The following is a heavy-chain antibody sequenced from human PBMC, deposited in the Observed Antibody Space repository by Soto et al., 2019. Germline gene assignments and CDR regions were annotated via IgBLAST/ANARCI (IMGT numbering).Heavy chain of an antibody. CDR2: IIPIFGTA. Sequence: QVQLVQSGAEVKKPGSSVKVSCKASGGTFSSYAISWVRQAPGQGLEWMGGIIPIFGTANYAQKFQGRVTITADESTSTAYMELSSLRSEDTAVYYCARMCCITGTPDYYYYGMDVWGQGTTVTVSS. J-gene: IGHJ6*02. V-gene: IGHV1-69*01. CDR1: GGTFSSYA. D-gene: IGHD1-7*01. CDR3: ARMCCITGTPDYYYYGMDV.